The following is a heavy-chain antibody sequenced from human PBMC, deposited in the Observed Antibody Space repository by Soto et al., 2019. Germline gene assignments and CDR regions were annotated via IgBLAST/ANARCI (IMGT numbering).Heavy chain of an antibody. CDR2: ISGSGGST. D-gene: IGHD6-13*01. V-gene: IGHV3-23*01. CDR3: ARRSSSWYFHY. Sequence: EVQLLESGGGLVQPGGSLRLSCAASGFTFSSYAMNWVRQAPGKGLEWVSVISGSGGSTYYADSVKGRFTISRDNSKNTLYLQMNSLRAEDTAVHYCARRSSSWYFHYLGQGTLVTVSS. J-gene: IGHJ4*02. CDR1: GFTFSSYA.